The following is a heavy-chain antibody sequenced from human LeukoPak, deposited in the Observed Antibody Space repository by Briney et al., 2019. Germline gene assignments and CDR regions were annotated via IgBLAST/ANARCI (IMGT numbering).Heavy chain of an antibody. V-gene: IGHV1-8*03. Sequence: ASVKVSCKASGYTFTSYDINWVRQATGQGLEWMGWMNPNSGNTGYAQKFQGRVTITRNTSISTAYMELSSLRSEDTAVYYCARVSYYGSGSYYYYYMDVWGKGTTVTVSS. CDR2: MNPNSGNT. D-gene: IGHD3-10*01. CDR1: GYTFTSYD. CDR3: ARVSYYGSGSYYYYYMDV. J-gene: IGHJ6*03.